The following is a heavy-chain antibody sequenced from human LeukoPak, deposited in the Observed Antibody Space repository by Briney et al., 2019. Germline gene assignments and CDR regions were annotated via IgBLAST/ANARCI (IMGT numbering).Heavy chain of an antibody. Sequence: SETLSLTCTVSGGSISSSSYYWGWIRQPPGKGLEWIGSIYYSGSTYYNPSLKSRVTISVDTSKNQFSLKLSSVTAADTAVYYCARGGDYYDSSGYWRWSAFDIWGQGTMVTVSS. CDR2: IYYSGST. CDR3: ARGGDYYDSSGYWRWSAFDI. J-gene: IGHJ3*02. D-gene: IGHD3-22*01. V-gene: IGHV4-39*01. CDR1: GGSISSSSYY.